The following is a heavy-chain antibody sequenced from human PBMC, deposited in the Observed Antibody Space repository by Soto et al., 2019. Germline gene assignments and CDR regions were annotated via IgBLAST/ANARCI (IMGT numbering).Heavy chain of an antibody. Sequence: QITLKESGPTLVKPTQTLTLTCTFSGFSLSTSGVGVGWIRQPPGKALEWLALIYWDDDKRYSPSLKSRLTTPKATSKHQVVLTRTTMDPVDTATYYCAPRSVGSWDWDYWRQGTLVTVSS. D-gene: IGHD6-13*01. CDR2: IYWDDDK. CDR3: APRSVGSWDWDY. CDR1: GFSLSTSGVG. J-gene: IGHJ4*02. V-gene: IGHV2-5*02.